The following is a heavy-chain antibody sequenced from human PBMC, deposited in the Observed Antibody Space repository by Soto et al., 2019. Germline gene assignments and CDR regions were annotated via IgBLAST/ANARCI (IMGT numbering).Heavy chain of an antibody. J-gene: IGHJ4*02. CDR3: AGRHYDSSGYYSRFSFDY. CDR1: GGTFSSYA. V-gene: IGHV1-69*13. D-gene: IGHD3-22*01. CDR2: IIPIFGTA. Sequence: SVKVSGKASGGTFSSYAISWVRQAPGQGLEWMGGIIPIFGTANYAQKFQGRVTITADESTSTAYMELSSLRSEDTAVYYCAGRHYDSSGYYSRFSFDYWGQGTLVTVSS.